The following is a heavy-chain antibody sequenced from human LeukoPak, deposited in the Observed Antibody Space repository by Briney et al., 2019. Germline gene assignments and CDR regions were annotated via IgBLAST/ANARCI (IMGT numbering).Heavy chain of an antibody. Sequence: SVKVSCKASGGTFSSYAISWVRQAPGQGLEWMGGIIPIFGTANYAQKFQGRVTMTEDTSTDTAYMELSSLRSEDTAVYYCATKRLNSSGYYSLDYWGQGTLVTVSS. CDR3: ATKRLNSSGYYSLDY. D-gene: IGHD3-22*01. CDR2: IIPIFGTA. V-gene: IGHV1-69*06. J-gene: IGHJ4*02. CDR1: GGTFSSYA.